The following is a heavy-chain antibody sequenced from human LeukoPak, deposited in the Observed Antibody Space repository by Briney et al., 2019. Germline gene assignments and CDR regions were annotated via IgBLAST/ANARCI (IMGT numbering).Heavy chain of an antibody. D-gene: IGHD7-27*01. CDR1: GFTFSSYS. V-gene: IGHV3-30*03. Sequence: PGGSLRLSCAASGFTFSSYSMNWVRQAPGKGLEWVAVISYDGSNKYYADSVKGRFTISRDNSKNTLYLQMNSLRAEDTAVYYCARGDWGMYYFDYWGQGTLVTVSS. CDR2: ISYDGSNK. CDR3: ARGDWGMYYFDY. J-gene: IGHJ4*02.